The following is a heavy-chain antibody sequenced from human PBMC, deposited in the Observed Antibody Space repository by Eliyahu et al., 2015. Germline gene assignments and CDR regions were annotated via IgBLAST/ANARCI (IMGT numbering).Heavy chain of an antibody. Sequence: QVQLVESGGGVVQPGRSLRLSCXASXFXLXXXPMHWVRQAPGKGLEWVAVTSYDGEIAYYGDSAKGRFTISRDNSRNTLYLQMNSLRKEDTGVYYCARAFGDILVTITVLEYWGQGTPVIVSS. CDR2: TSYDGEIA. CDR1: XFXLXXXP. V-gene: IGHV3-30*04. CDR3: ARAFGDILVTITVLEY. D-gene: IGHD2-21*02. J-gene: IGHJ4*02.